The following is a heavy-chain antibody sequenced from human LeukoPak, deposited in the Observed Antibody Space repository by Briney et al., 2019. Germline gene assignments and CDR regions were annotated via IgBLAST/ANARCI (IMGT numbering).Heavy chain of an antibody. CDR3: AGGEVVVPAAMKPLMSGMDV. CDR2: INNSGST. J-gene: IGHJ6*02. D-gene: IGHD2-2*01. CDR1: GWSFSGYY. V-gene: IGHV4-34*01. Sequence: PSETLSLTCAVYGWSFSGYYWSWIRQPPGKGLEWIGEINNSGSTNYNPSLKSRVTISVDTSKNQFSLKLSSVTAADTAVYYCAGGEVVVPAAMKPLMSGMDVWGQGTTVTVSS.